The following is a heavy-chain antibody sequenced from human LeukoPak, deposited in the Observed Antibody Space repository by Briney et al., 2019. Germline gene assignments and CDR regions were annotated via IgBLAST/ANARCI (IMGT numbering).Heavy chain of an antibody. V-gene: IGHV4-4*07. J-gene: IGHJ4*02. Sequence: SETLSLTCAVSGASITSYYWTWLRQPPGKGLEWIGRIYTSGSTNYNPSLKSRVTISVDTSKNQFSLKLSSVTAADTAVYYCATAHYDSSGYFLYFDYWGQGTLVTVSS. CDR3: ATAHYDSSGYFLYFDY. D-gene: IGHD3-22*01. CDR1: GASITSYY. CDR2: IYTSGST.